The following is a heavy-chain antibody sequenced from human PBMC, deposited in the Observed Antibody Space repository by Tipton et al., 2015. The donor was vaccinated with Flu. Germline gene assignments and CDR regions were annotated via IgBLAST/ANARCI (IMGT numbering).Heavy chain of an antibody. CDR1: GGSISSYY. Sequence: TLSLTCTVSGGSISSYYWSWIRQPAGKGLEWIGRIYTGGSTNYNPSLKSRVTISVDTPKNQFSLKLSSVTAADTAVYYCARHVRSYGLCRYWGQGTLVTVSS. CDR3: ARHVRSYGLCRY. D-gene: IGHD5-18*01. V-gene: IGHV4-4*07. CDR2: IYTGGST. J-gene: IGHJ4*02.